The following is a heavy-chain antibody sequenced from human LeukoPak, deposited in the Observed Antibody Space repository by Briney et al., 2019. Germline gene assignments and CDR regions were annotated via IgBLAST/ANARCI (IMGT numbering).Heavy chain of an antibody. J-gene: IGHJ3*02. D-gene: IGHD6-19*01. CDR2: IYTSGST. CDR1: GGSISSYY. V-gene: IGHV4-4*07. CDR3: ARGRWWLAPTSAFDI. Sequence: KPSETLSLTCTVSGGSISSYYWSWIRQPAGKGLEWIGRIYTSGSTNYNPSLKSRVTISVDTSKNQFSLKLSSVTAADTAVYYCARGRWWLAPTSAFDIWGQGTMVTVSS.